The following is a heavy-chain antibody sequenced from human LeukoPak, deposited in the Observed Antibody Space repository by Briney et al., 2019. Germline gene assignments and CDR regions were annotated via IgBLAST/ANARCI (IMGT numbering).Heavy chain of an antibody. D-gene: IGHD3-3*01. Sequence: ASVKVSCKASGYTFTSYGISWVRQAPGQGLEWMGWISAHNGNTNYAQKLQGRVTMTTDTSTSTAYMELRSLRSDDTAVYYCARVESRFLEWLTVYYYYGMDVWGQGTTVTVSS. CDR2: ISAHNGNT. J-gene: IGHJ6*02. CDR1: GYTFTSYG. V-gene: IGHV1-18*01. CDR3: ARVESRFLEWLTVYYYYGMDV.